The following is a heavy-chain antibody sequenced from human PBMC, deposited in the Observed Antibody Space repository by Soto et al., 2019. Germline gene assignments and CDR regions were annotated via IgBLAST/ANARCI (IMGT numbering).Heavy chain of an antibody. Sequence: SQSRALTCAISGDSVASNSATWDWIRXSPSRGLEWLGRTYYRSKWYNDYAVSVKSRITINPDTSNNQLSLQLNSVTPDDTAVYYCARLIGNSWLDSWGQGTLVTVSS. CDR2: TYYRSKWYN. J-gene: IGHJ5*01. CDR1: GDSVASNSAT. D-gene: IGHD2-8*01. CDR3: ARLIGNSWLDS. V-gene: IGHV6-1*01.